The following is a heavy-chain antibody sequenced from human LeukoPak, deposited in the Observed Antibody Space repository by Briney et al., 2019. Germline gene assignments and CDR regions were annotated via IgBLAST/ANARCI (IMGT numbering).Heavy chain of an antibody. V-gene: IGHV1-46*01. D-gene: IGHD1-26*01. J-gene: IGHJ6*02. CDR3: ARTQGATKLGDGMDV. CDR1: GYTFTSYY. CDR2: INPSGGST. Sequence: ASVKVSCKASGYTFTSYYMHWVRQAPGQGLEWMGIINPSGGSTSYAQKFQGRVTMTRDTSTSTVYMELSSLRSEDTAVYYCARTQGATKLGDGMDVWGQGTTVTVSS.